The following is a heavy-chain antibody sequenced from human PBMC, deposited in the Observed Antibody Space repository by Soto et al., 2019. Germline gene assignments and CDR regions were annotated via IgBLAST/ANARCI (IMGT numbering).Heavy chain of an antibody. CDR1: GFKFSNYA. Sequence: GSLRLSCSASGFKFSNYAMSWVRQAPGKGLEWVSLISATGGGTYYADSVKGRFTISRDNSHNTLYLQVHSLTAEDTAVYYCAKDRRAGGNSAFYFDFWGQGAQVTVSS. D-gene: IGHD3-16*01. CDR3: AKDRRAGGNSAFYFDF. J-gene: IGHJ4*02. V-gene: IGHV3-23*01. CDR2: ISATGGGT.